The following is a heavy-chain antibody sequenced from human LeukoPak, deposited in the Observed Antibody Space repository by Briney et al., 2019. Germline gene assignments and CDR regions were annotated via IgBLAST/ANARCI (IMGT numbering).Heavy chain of an antibody. D-gene: IGHD2-2*01. CDR1: GGSISSSSYY. Sequence: PPETLSLTCTVSGGSISSSSYYWGWIRQPPGKGLEWIGSIYYSGSTYYNPSLKSRVTISVDTSKNQFSLKLSSVTATDTAVYYCARLHVGESYCSSTSCYAPPAYGMDVWGQGTTVTVSS. CDR2: IYYSGST. CDR3: ARLHVGESYCSSTSCYAPPAYGMDV. J-gene: IGHJ6*02. V-gene: IGHV4-39*01.